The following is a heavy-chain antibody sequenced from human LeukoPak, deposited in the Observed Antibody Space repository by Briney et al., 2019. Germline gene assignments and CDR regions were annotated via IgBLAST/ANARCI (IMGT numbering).Heavy chain of an antibody. Sequence: PETLSLTCTVSGGSISSYYWSWIRQPPGKGLEWIGYIYYSGSTNYNPSLKSRVTISVDTSKNQFSLKPSSVTAADTAVYYCARRRGGDYGMYYYYYMDVWGKGTTVTVSS. J-gene: IGHJ6*03. D-gene: IGHD4-17*01. CDR3: ARRRGGDYGMYYYYYMDV. V-gene: IGHV4-59*01. CDR2: IYYSGST. CDR1: GGSISSYY.